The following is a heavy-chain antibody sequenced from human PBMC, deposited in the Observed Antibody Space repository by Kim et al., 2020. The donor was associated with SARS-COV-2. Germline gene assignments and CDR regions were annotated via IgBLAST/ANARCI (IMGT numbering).Heavy chain of an antibody. V-gene: IGHV3-30*04. J-gene: IGHJ6*02. CDR3: AREGGGAFWSGRYYYYYYGMDV. CDR2: ISYDGSNK. Sequence: GGSLRLSCAASGFTFSSYAMHWVRQAPGKGLEWVAVISYDGSNKYYVDSVKGRFTISRDNSKNTLYLQMNSLRAEDTAVYYCAREGGGAFWSGRYYYYYYGMDVWGQGTTVTVSS. CDR1: GFTFSSYA. D-gene: IGHD3-3*01.